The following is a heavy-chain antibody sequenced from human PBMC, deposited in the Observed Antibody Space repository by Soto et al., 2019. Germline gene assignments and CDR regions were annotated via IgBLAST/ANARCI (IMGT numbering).Heavy chain of an antibody. CDR2: VTSSTGDP. CDR1: GFXFSGYT. CDR3: ARGPGRPPLRNYGMDV. V-gene: IGHV3-23*01. J-gene: IGHJ6*02. Sequence: PXGXLRLSCASSGFXFSGYTLHWVRHAPGKGLEWVAAVTSSTGDPFYADSVKCLFTISRDNSKNPLSLQMNSLRAEETAVYYCARGPGRPPLRNYGMDVWGQGTTVTVS.